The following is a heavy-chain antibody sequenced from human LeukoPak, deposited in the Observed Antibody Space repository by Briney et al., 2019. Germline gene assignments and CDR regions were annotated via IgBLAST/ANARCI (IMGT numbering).Heavy chain of an antibody. D-gene: IGHD5-12*01. Sequence: PGGSLRLSCAASGFTFSEYWMSWVRQAPGKGLEWVANIKQDGSEKYYVDSVKGRFTISRDNAKNSVYLQMNSLRAEDTAVYYCAKPPRDIVATINYFDYWGQGTLVTVSS. V-gene: IGHV3-7*01. CDR1: GFTFSEYW. CDR2: IKQDGSEK. J-gene: IGHJ4*02. CDR3: AKPPRDIVATINYFDY.